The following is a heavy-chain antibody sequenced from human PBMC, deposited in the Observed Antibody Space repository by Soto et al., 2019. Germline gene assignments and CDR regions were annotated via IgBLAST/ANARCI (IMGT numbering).Heavy chain of an antibody. CDR1: GGTFSSYA. CDR3: ARVKASGYSTSYGRHALDI. J-gene: IGHJ3*02. D-gene: IGHD5-18*01. Sequence: SVKVSCKASGGTFSSYAISWVRQAPGQGLEWMGGIIPIFGTANYSQKFQGRVTITAEESTSTAYMELRSLRSEDTAVYYCARVKASGYSTSYGRHALDIWSQRTTVTVSS. CDR2: IIPIFGTA. V-gene: IGHV1-69*13.